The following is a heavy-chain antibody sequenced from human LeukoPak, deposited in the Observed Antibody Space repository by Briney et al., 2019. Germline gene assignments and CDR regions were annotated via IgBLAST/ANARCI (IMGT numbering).Heavy chain of an antibody. Sequence: GGSLRLSCAASGFTFSSYGMSWVRQAPGKGLEWVSAISGSGGSTYYADSVKGRFTISRDDSKNTAYLQMNSLKTEDTAVYYCTREYYYDSSGYYRPINNWFDPWGQGTLVTVSS. V-gene: IGHV3-23*01. CDR2: ISGSGGST. CDR3: TREYYYDSSGYYRPINNWFDP. J-gene: IGHJ5*02. CDR1: GFTFSSYG. D-gene: IGHD3-22*01.